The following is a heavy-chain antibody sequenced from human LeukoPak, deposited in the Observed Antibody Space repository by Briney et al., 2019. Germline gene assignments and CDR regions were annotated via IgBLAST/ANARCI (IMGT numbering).Heavy chain of an antibody. D-gene: IGHD6-25*01. J-gene: IGHJ4*02. CDR1: GFTFISYA. Sequence: GGSLRLSCAASGFTFISYAMHWVRQAPGKGLEWVAVISYDGSNKYYADSVKGRFTISRDNSNNTLYLQMSSLRAEDTAVYYCARDFFAVHSGYYLQTHYWGRGTLVTVPS. V-gene: IGHV3-30*04. CDR2: ISYDGSNK. CDR3: ARDFFAVHSGYYLQTHY.